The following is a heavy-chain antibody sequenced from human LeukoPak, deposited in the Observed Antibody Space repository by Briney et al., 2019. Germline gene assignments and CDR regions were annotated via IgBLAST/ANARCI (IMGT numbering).Heavy chain of an antibody. CDR3: TRVIVAVPGYFDYFDF. CDR2: INEDGSNK. J-gene: IGHJ4*02. CDR1: GFSFSNHY. D-gene: IGHD6-19*01. V-gene: IGHV3-7*01. Sequence: SGGSLRLSCTASGFSFSNHYTRWIRQAPGKGLEWVANINEDGSNKWHLGSVKGRFTVSRDNARNSLYLQMNSLRVEDTAVYYCTRVIVAVPGYFDYFDFWGQGVLVTVSS.